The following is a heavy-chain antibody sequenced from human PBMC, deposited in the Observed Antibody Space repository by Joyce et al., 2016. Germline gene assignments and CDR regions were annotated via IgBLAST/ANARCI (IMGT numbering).Heavy chain of an antibody. Sequence: EVQLVESGGTLVQPGGSLRLSCAASGFTFSTYYMNWVRQAPGKGLECVSYIARDSSTIYYADSVKCRLTTSMNNAKNSLFLQMNSLTDKETAVYYCARESVAAEWFDSWGQGTLVTVSS. J-gene: IGHJ5*01. CDR3: ARESVAAEWFDS. D-gene: IGHD6-13*01. V-gene: IGHV3-48*02. CDR2: IARDSSTI. CDR1: GFTFSTYY.